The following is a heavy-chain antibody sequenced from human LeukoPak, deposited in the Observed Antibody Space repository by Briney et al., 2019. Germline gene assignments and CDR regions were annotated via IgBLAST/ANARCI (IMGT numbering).Heavy chain of an antibody. CDR1: GGSFSGYY. D-gene: IGHD3-22*01. CDR2: INHSGST. J-gene: IGHJ6*02. Sequence: PSETLSLTCAVYGGSFSGYYWSWIRQPPGKGLEWIGEINHSGSTNYNPSLKSRVTISVDTSENQFSLKLSSVTAADTAVYYCARVYDSSGYYGYWYYYGMDVWGQGTTVTVSS. V-gene: IGHV4-34*01. CDR3: ARVYDSSGYYGYWYYYGMDV.